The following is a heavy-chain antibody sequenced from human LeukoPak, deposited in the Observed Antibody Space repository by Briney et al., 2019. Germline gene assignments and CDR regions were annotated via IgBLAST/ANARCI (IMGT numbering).Heavy chain of an antibody. D-gene: IGHD5-18*01. J-gene: IGHJ5*02. Sequence: GSLRLSCAASGFTFGSYAMSWVRQAPGKGLEWVSAISGSGGSTYYADSVKGRFTISRDNSKNTLYLQMNSLRAEDTAVYYCAKAPYGFKDTQYDWFDPWGQGTLVTVSS. CDR1: GFTFGSYA. V-gene: IGHV3-23*01. CDR2: ISGSGGST. CDR3: AKAPYGFKDTQYDWFDP.